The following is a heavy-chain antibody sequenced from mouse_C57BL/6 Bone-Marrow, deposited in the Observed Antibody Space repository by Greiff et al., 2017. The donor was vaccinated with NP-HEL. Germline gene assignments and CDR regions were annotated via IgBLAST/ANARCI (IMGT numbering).Heavy chain of an antibody. D-gene: IGHD1-1*01. J-gene: IGHJ3*01. CDR3: ARQVYYYGSRVPFAY. Sequence: EVQRVESGGGLVKPGGSLKLSCAASGFTFSSYTMSWVRQTPEKRLEWVATISGGGGNTYYPDSVKGRFTISRDNAKNTLYLQMSSLRSEDTALYYCARQVYYYGSRVPFAYWGQGTLVTVSA. CDR1: GFTFSSYT. CDR2: ISGGGGNT. V-gene: IGHV5-9*01.